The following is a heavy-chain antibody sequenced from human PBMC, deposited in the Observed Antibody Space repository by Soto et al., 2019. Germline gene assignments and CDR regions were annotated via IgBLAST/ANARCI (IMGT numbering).Heavy chain of an antibody. Sequence: PGGSLRLSCAASGFTFSSYAMSWVRQAPGKGLEWVSAISGSGGSTYYADSVKGRFTISRHNSKNTLYLQMNSLRAEDTAVYYCASAVFGVVRYYYYYYMDVWGKGTTVTVSS. CDR3: ASAVFGVVRYYYYYYMDV. CDR1: GFTFSSYA. D-gene: IGHD3-3*01. CDR2: ISGSGGST. J-gene: IGHJ6*03. V-gene: IGHV3-23*01.